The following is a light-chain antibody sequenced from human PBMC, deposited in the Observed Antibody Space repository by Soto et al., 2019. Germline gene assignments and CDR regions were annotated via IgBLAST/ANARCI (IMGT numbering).Light chain of an antibody. CDR2: GAS. V-gene: IGKV3-20*01. Sequence: EIVLTQSPGTLSLSPGERATLSCRASQSVSSNYFAWYQQQSGQAPRLLIYGASNRDAGIPDRFSGSGSGTDYTLTIIRLEPEDVAVYYCQQYGSSPYTFGQGTKLEIK. CDR1: QSVSSNY. CDR3: QQYGSSPYT. J-gene: IGKJ2*01.